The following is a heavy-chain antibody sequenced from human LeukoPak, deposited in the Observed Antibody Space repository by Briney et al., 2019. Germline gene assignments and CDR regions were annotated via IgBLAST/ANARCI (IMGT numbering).Heavy chain of an antibody. CDR2: IYHSGIT. J-gene: IGHJ4*02. D-gene: IGHD3-9*01. V-gene: IGHV4-38-2*02. CDR1: GYSISSGYY. Sequence: PSETLSLTCTVSGYSISSGYYWGWIRQPPGKGLEWIGSIYHSGITYYNPSLKSRVTISVDTSKNQFSLKLSSVTAADTAVYYCARGRYYDILTGWEFFDYWGQGTLVTVSS. CDR3: ARGRYYDILTGWEFFDY.